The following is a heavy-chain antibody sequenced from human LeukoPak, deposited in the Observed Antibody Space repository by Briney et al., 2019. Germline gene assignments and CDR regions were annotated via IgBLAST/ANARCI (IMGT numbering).Heavy chain of an antibody. CDR2: IIPIFGTA. D-gene: IGHD6-13*01. Sequence: ASVKVSCKASGGTFSSYAISWVRQAPGQGLEWMGGIIPIFGTANYAQKFQGRVTITADKSTSTAYMELSSLRSEDTAVYYRARAVAAAADIWGQGTMVTVSS. J-gene: IGHJ3*02. V-gene: IGHV1-69*06. CDR1: GGTFSSYA. CDR3: ARAVAAAADI.